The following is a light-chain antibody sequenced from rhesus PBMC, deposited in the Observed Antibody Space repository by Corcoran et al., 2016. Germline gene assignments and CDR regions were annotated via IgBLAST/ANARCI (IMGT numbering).Light chain of an antibody. J-gene: IGKJ2*01. CDR2: EAS. V-gene: IGKV1-25*01. Sequence: DIQMTQSPSSLSASVGDRVTITCRASQGITNDLAWYQQKPGETPKLLIYEASILQSGIPSRFSGSGSGTDCTLPISSRQSEDFATYYCQHYYSTPYSFGQGTKVEIK. CDR3: QHYYSTPYS. CDR1: QGITND.